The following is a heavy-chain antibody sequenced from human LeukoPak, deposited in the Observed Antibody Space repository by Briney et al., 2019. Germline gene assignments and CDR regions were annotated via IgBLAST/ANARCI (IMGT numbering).Heavy chain of an antibody. V-gene: IGHV1-2*02. CDR3: AREGLRYFDWLPGDAFDI. CDR1: GYTFTGYY. J-gene: IGHJ3*02. CDR2: INPNSGGT. D-gene: IGHD3-9*01. Sequence: ASVKVSCKASGYTFTGYYMHCVRQAPGQGLEWMGWINPNSGGTNYAQKFQGRVTMTRDTSISTAYMELSRLRSDDTAVYYCAREGLRYFDWLPGDAFDIWGQGTMVTVSS.